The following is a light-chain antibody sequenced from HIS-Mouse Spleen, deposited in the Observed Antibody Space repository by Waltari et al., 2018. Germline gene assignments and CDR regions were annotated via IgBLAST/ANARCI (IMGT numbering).Light chain of an antibody. CDR1: RSNIGTNT. J-gene: IGLJ2*01. CDR2: SNN. CDR3: AAWDDSLNGVV. Sequence: QSVLTQPPSASGTPGQRVPISCSGSRSNIGTNTVTWYQQLPGTAPKLLIYSNNQRPSGVPDRFSGSKSGTSASLAISGLQSEDEADYYCAAWDDSLNGVVFGGGTKLTVL. V-gene: IGLV1-44*01.